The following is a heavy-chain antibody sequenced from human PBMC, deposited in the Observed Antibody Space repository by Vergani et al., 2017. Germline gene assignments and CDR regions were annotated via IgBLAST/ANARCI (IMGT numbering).Heavy chain of an antibody. J-gene: IGHJ6*02. CDR1: GFTFSDYY. CDR2: ISSSGSTI. CDR3: ARDRSANYYDSGSPDYYYGMDV. Sequence: QVQLVESGGGLVKPGGSLRLSCAASGFTFSDYYMSRIRQAPGKGLEWVSYISSSGSTIYYADSVKGRFTISRDNAKNSLYLQMNSLRAEDTAVYYCARDRSANYYDSGSPDYYYGMDVWGQGTTVTVSS. V-gene: IGHV3-11*04. D-gene: IGHD3-10*01.